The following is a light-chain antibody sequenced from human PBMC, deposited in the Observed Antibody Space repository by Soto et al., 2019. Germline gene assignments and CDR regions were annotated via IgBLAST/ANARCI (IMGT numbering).Light chain of an antibody. CDR3: QQYGTSPT. CDR1: QTVNFNN. CDR2: GAF. Sequence: EIVLTQSPGTLSLSPGESATLSCRASQTVNFNNLAWYQQKPGQAPRLLIYGAFNRATGLPDRFIGDGSGADFTLTISRLEPDDFAVYYCQQYGTSPTFGGGTKVEIK. J-gene: IGKJ4*01. V-gene: IGKV3-20*01.